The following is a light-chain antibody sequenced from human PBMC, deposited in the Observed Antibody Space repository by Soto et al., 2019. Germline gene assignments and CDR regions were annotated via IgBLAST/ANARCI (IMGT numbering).Light chain of an antibody. CDR3: QQRSNWLT. CDR2: DAS. V-gene: IGKV3-11*01. J-gene: IGKJ4*01. Sequence: EIVLTQSPAPLSLSPGERATLSCRASQSVSSYLAWYQQKPGQAPRLLIYDASNRATGIPARFSGSGSGTDFTLTISSLEPEDFAVYYCQQRSNWLTFGGGTKVDIK. CDR1: QSVSSY.